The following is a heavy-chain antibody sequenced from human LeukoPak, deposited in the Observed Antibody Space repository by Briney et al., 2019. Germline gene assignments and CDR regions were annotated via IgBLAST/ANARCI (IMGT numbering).Heavy chain of an antibody. CDR1: GFTFSSYG. CDR2: ISGSGGST. CDR3: AKDPTDIAVAGTSTSPDDY. V-gene: IGHV3-23*01. Sequence: PGGSLRLSCAASGFTFSSYGMHWVRQAPGKGLEWVSAISGSGGSTYYADSVKGRFTISRDNSKNTLYLQMNSLRAEDTAVYYCAKDPTDIAVAGTSTSPDDYWGQGTLVTVSS. D-gene: IGHD6-19*01. J-gene: IGHJ4*02.